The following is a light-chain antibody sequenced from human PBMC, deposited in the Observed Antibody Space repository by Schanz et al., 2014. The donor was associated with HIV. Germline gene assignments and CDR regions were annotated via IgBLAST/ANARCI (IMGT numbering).Light chain of an antibody. Sequence: EIVLTQSPATLSVSPGDRATLSCRASQSVSSTYLAWYRQKPGQAPRLLIFGASNRATGIPDRFSGGVSGTDFTLTISRVEPEDYAVYYCQQYGSSPWTFGQGTRVDVK. V-gene: IGKV3-20*01. CDR1: QSVSSTY. CDR2: GAS. J-gene: IGKJ1*01. CDR3: QQYGSSPWT.